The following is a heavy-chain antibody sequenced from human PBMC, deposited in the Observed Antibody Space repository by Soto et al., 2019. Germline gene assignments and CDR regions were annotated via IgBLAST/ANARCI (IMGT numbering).Heavy chain of an antibody. D-gene: IGHD3-3*01. V-gene: IGHV3-21*01. J-gene: IGHJ6*02. Sequence: PGGSLRLSCAASGFTFSSYSMNWVRQAPGQGLEWVSSISSSSSYIYYADSVKGRFTISRDTAKNSLYLQMNSLRAEETTVYYSARRGYLLRFGMDVWRQGTTVAVSS. CDR3: ARRGYLLRFGMDV. CDR2: ISSSSSYI. CDR1: GFTFSSYS.